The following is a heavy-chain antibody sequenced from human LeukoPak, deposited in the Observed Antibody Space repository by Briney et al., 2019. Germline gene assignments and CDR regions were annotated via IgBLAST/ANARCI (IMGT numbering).Heavy chain of an antibody. CDR2: IYHGGST. V-gene: IGHV4-4*02. J-gene: IGHJ5*02. Sequence: SETLSLTCAVSGASISSSKWWSWVRQPPGKGLEWIGEIYHGGSTNYSPSLKSRVTISVDKSKNQFSLKLSSVTAADTAVYYCARGNGWGGSSDWFDPWGQGTLVTVSS. CDR3: ARGNGWGGSSDWFDP. D-gene: IGHD3-10*01. CDR1: GASISSSKW.